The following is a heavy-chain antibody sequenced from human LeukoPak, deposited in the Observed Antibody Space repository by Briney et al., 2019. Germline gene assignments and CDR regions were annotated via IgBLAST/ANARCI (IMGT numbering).Heavy chain of an antibody. D-gene: IGHD2-15*01. CDR1: GGSFSGYY. Sequence: SETLSLTCAVYGGSFSGYYWSWIRQPPGKGLEWIGEINHRGSTNYNPSLKSRVTVSLDTSKDQFSLKLSSVTAADTAVYYCARAPGAALDWGQGTLVTVSS. CDR2: INHRGST. CDR3: ARAPGAALD. J-gene: IGHJ4*02. V-gene: IGHV4-34*01.